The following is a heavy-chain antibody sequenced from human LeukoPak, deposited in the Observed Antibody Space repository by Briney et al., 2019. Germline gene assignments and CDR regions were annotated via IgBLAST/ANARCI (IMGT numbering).Heavy chain of an antibody. D-gene: IGHD3-9*01. V-gene: IGHV4-59*01. Sequence: PSETLSLTCTVSGDSISNYYWSWIRQPPGKGLEWIGYIYYSGSTNYNPSLKSRVTISVDTSKNQFSLKLSSVTAADTAVYYCARDLDDILFYYWGQGTLVTVSS. CDR1: GDSISNYY. CDR3: ARDLDDILFYY. J-gene: IGHJ4*02. CDR2: IYYSGST.